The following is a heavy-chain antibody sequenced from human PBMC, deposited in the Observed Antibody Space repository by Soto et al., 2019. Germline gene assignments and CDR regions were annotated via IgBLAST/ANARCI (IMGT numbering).Heavy chain of an antibody. J-gene: IGHJ5*02. CDR2: IYYSGYT. CDR3: VSGTSFYDVLTGYYVDRWFDP. Sequence: SETLSLTCSVSGDSTTSDAYYWGWIRQPPGKGQEWLGSIYYSGYTYYNPSLKSRVTISVDRSSNQFSLNLRSVTAADTAVYYCVSGTSFYDVLTGYYVDRWFDPWGQGTLVTVSS. V-gene: IGHV4-39*01. D-gene: IGHD3-9*01. CDR1: GDSTTSDAYY.